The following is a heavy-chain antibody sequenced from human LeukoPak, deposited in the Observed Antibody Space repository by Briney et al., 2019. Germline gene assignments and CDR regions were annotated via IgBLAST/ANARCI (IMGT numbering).Heavy chain of an antibody. CDR2: ISGDSGST. CDR1: GFTFHDYA. D-gene: IGHD6-19*01. V-gene: IGHV3-43*02. J-gene: IGHJ4*02. CDR3: AKDRGSGWYYFHY. Sequence: GGSLRLSCAASGFTFHDYAMYWIRQAPGKGPEWVSLISGDSGSTDYADFVKGRFTISRDNSQNSVFLQMNSLTSEDTAVYFCAKDRGSGWYYFHYWGQGTLVTVSS.